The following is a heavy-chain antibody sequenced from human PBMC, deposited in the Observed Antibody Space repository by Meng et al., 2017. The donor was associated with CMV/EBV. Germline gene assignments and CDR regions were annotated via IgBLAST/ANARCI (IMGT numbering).Heavy chain of an antibody. Sequence: SLKISCAASGFTFDDYAMHWVRQAPGKGLEWVSGISCNSGSIGYADSVKGRFTISRDNAKNSLYLQMNSLRAEDMAVYYCARDSGRGYCSGGSCYNPDWGQGTTVTVSS. V-gene: IGHV3-9*03. CDR2: ISCNSGSI. J-gene: IGHJ6*02. CDR3: ARDSGRGYCSGGSCYNPD. D-gene: IGHD2-15*01. CDR1: GFTFDDYA.